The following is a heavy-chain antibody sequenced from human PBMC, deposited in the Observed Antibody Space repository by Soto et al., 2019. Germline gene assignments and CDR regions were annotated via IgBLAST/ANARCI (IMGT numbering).Heavy chain of an antibody. V-gene: IGHV4-31*03. CDR3: ARDAGSVAVHDYGDNWFDP. Sequence: PSETLSLTYTVSGGSISSGGYYWSWIRQHPGKGLEWIGYIYYSGSTYYNPSLKSRVTISVDTSKNQFSLKLSSVTAADTAVYYCARDAGSVAVHDYGDNWFDPWGQGTLVTVSS. J-gene: IGHJ5*02. CDR1: GGSISSGGYY. CDR2: IYYSGST. D-gene: IGHD4-17*01.